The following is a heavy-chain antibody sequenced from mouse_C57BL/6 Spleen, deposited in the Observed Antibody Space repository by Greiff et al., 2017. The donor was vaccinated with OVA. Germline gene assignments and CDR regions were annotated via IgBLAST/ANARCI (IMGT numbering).Heavy chain of an antibody. CDR2: IDPETGGT. J-gene: IGHJ4*01. V-gene: IGHV1-15*01. CDR1: GYTFTDYE. Sequence: VKLMESGAELVRPGASVTLSCKASGYTFTDYEMHWVKQTPVHGLEWIGAIDPETGGTAYNQKFKGKAILTADKSSSTAYMELRSLTSEESAVYYCTRELEAMDYWGQGTSVPVSS. CDR3: TRELEAMDY.